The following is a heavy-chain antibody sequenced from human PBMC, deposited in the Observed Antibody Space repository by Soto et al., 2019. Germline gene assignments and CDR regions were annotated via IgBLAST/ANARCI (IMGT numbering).Heavy chain of an antibody. D-gene: IGHD3-10*01. V-gene: IGHV4-59*08. CDR3: ARHGFGPLHGLVDV. CDR1: GGSTTNYY. Sequence: QVQLQESGPGLVKPSETLSLTCTVSGGSTTNYYSSWFRQPPGKGLEWIGYINYDGYSAYNLSLKRRVTLSMDASKTQFSLMLESVTATDTAVYYCARHGFGPLHGLVDVWGPGTTVIVSS. J-gene: IGHJ6*02. CDR2: INYDGYS.